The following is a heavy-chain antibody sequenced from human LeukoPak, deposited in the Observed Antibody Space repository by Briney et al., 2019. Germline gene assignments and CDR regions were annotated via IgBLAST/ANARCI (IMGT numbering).Heavy chain of an antibody. CDR1: GFRFSNYE. J-gene: IGHJ4*02. D-gene: IGHD5/OR15-5a*01. V-gene: IGHV3-48*03. Sequence: PGGSLRLSCAASGFRFSNYEMKWVRQAPGKGLEWLSYIDATGNIIYYADSVKGRFTISRDNAKNSLYLQMSSLRVEDTAVYYCARDRWRSGVYEGDFDYWGQGTLVTVSS. CDR3: ARDRWRSGVYEGDFDY. CDR2: IDATGNII.